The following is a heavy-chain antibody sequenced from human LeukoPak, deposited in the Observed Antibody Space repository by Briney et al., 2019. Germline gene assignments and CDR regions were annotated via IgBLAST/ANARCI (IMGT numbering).Heavy chain of an antibody. CDR3: ARIKAITAFFGMDV. D-gene: IGHD2/OR15-2a*01. V-gene: IGHV3-30*03. Sequence: GGSLRLSCAASGFTFSDYAMHWVRQAPGKGLEWVAVIAYGGTYTHHADSLKGRFTISRDNSRDTLYLQINSLRPEDTALYYCARIKAITAFFGMDVWGQGTTIIVSS. CDR1: GFTFSDYA. J-gene: IGHJ6*02. CDR2: IAYGGTYT.